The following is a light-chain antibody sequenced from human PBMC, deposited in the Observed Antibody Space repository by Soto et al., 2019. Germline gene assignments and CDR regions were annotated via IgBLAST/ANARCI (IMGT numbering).Light chain of an antibody. CDR1: QSVSSN. CDR3: QQYNNWPPLT. Sequence: EIVMTQSPATLSVSPGERATLSCRASQSVSSNLAWYQQKPGQAPRLLIYGASTRATGIPARFSGSGSGTEFTLIISSLQSEDFAVHYCQQYNNWPPLTFGGGTKVEI. CDR2: GAS. J-gene: IGKJ4*01. V-gene: IGKV3-15*01.